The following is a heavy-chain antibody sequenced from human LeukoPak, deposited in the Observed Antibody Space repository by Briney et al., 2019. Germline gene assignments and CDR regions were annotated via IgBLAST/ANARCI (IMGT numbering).Heavy chain of an antibody. V-gene: IGHV3-30*18. D-gene: IGHD5-24*01. CDR3: AKDLASTSPGYNYGMNV. CDR1: GFTFSSYG. CDR2: ISYDGSNK. Sequence: GRSLRLSCAASGFTFSSYGMHWVRQAPGKGLEWVAVISYDGSNKYYADSVKGGFTISRDNYKNTLYLQMNSLRAEDTAVYYCAKDLASTSPGYNYGMNVWGKGTTVTVSS. J-gene: IGHJ6*04.